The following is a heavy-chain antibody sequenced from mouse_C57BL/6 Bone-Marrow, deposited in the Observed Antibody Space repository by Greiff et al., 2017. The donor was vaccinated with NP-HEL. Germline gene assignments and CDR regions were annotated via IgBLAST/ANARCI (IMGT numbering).Heavy chain of an antibody. CDR3: ARACRDYFDY. CDR2: IHPNSGST. CDR1: GYTFTSYW. J-gene: IGHJ2*01. D-gene: IGHD6-1*01. V-gene: IGHV1-64*01. Sequence: QVQLKQPGAELVKPGASVKLSCKASGYTFTSYWMHWVKQRPGQGLEWIGMIHPNSGSTNYNEKFKSKATLTVDKSSSTAYMQLSSLTSEDSAVYYCARACRDYFDYWGTGTTLTVSS.